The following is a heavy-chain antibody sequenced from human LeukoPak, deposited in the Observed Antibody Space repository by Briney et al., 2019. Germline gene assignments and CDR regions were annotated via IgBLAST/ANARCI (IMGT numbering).Heavy chain of an antibody. Sequence: GSVKVSCKASGYSFTNYGISWVRQAPGQGLEWMGWISAYNGYTHFAQKFQGRVTMTTDTSTSTAYMELRSLRSDDTAVYYCARVRCSGGSCYSAAHYYYYYYMDVWGKGTTVTVSS. CDR1: GYSFTNYG. CDR2: ISAYNGYT. D-gene: IGHD2-15*01. J-gene: IGHJ6*03. CDR3: ARVRCSGGSCYSAAHYYYYYYMDV. V-gene: IGHV1-18*01.